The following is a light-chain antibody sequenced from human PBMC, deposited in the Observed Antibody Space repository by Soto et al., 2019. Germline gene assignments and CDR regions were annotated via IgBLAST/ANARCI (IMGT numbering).Light chain of an antibody. CDR2: GAS. J-gene: IGKJ2*01. V-gene: IGKV3-20*01. CDR3: QQYGGSPLYT. Sequence: EIVLTQSPGTLSLSPGDRATLSCRASQSVSSSDLAWYQQKPGQPPRLLIYGASTRATGIPDRFSGSGSGTDFTLTISRLEPEDFAVYYCQQYGGSPLYTFGQGTKLEIK. CDR1: QSVSSSD.